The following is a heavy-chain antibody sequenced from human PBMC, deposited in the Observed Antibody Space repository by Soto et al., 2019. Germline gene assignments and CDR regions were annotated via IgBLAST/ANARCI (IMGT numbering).Heavy chain of an antibody. CDR3: AREVAARRSWFDP. Sequence: GASVKVSCKVSGYFLTALSIHWVRQAPGQGLEWMGWINPNSGGTNYAQKFQGRVTMTRDTSISTAYMELSRLRSDDTAVYYCAREVAARRSWFDPWGQGTLVTVSS. V-gene: IGHV1-2*02. CDR1: GYFLTALS. CDR2: INPNSGGT. D-gene: IGHD6-6*01. J-gene: IGHJ5*02.